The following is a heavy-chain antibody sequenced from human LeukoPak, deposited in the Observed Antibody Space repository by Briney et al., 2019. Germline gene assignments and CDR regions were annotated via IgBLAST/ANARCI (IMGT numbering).Heavy chain of an antibody. CDR2: ISSSSSYI. D-gene: IGHD3-9*01. J-gene: IGHJ4*02. Sequence: GGSLRLSCAASGFTFSSYSMNWVRQAPGKGLEWVSSISSSSSYIYYADSVKGRFTISRDNAKNSLYLQMNSLRAEDTAVYYCARDGSYYDILTGYTSPPVWGQGTLVTVSS. CDR1: GFTFSSYS. V-gene: IGHV3-21*01. CDR3: ARDGSYYDILTGYTSPPV.